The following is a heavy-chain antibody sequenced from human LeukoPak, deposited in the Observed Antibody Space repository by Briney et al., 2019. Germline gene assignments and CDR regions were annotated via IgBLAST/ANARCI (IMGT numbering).Heavy chain of an antibody. CDR3: ARAAWGIVVVTAILDY. V-gene: IGHV3-30*19. CDR2: ISYDGSNK. J-gene: IGHJ4*02. CDR1: GFTFSSYG. D-gene: IGHD2-21*02. Sequence: GGSLRLSCAASGFTFSSYGMHWVRQAPGKGLEWVAVISYDGSNKYYADSVKGRFTISRDNSKNTLYLQMNSLRAEDTAVYYCARAAWGIVVVTAILDYWGQGTLVTVSS.